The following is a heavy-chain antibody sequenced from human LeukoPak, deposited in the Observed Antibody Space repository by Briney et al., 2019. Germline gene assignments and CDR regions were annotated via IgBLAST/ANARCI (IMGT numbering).Heavy chain of an antibody. J-gene: IGHJ4*02. CDR2: IYYSGST. CDR3: ARGAQWLRPDY. V-gene: IGHV4-30-4*01. D-gene: IGHD5-12*01. CDR1: GGSISSGDYY. Sequence: SETLSLTCTVSGGSISSGDYYWSWIRQPPGKGLEWIGYIYYSGSTYYNPSLRSRVTISVDTSKNQFSLKLSSVTAADTAVYYCARGAQWLRPDYWGQGTLVTVSS.